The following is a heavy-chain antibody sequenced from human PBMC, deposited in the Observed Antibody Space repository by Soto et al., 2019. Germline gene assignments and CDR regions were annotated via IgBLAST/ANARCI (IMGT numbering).Heavy chain of an antibody. CDR2: INSDGTTT. CDR3: VRDLAD. J-gene: IGHJ4*02. CDR1: GFIFRTYW. V-gene: IGHV3-74*01. Sequence: EVQLVESGGGLVQPGGSLRLSCAASGFIFRTYWMPWLRQVPGKGLVWVSRINSDGTTTSYADSVKGRFTISRDNAKNTLYLQINSLRAEDTAVYYCVRDLADWGQGTLVTVSS. D-gene: IGHD3-3*02.